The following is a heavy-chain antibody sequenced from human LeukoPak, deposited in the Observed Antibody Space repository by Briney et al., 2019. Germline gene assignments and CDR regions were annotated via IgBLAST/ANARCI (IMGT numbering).Heavy chain of an antibody. J-gene: IGHJ6*02. CDR3: ARERHDYGDYNCGMDV. CDR2: IDYSGSP. Sequence: SQTLSLTCTVSGDSISSGGYYWRWIRQHPGKGLEWIGYIDYSGSPYYNPSLKSRVTISVDTSKNQFSLKLSSVTAADTAVYYCARERHDYGDYNCGMDVWGQGTTVTVSS. CDR1: GDSISSGGYY. D-gene: IGHD4-17*01. V-gene: IGHV4-31*03.